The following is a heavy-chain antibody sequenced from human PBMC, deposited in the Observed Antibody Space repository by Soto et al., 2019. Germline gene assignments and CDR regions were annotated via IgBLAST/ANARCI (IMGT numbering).Heavy chain of an antibody. Sequence: ASVKVSCKASGYTFTSYGISWVRQAPGQGLEWMGWVSAYNGNTNYAQKLQGRVTMTTDTSTSTAYMELRSLRSGDTAVYYCARDRRYCISTSCYPYYCYYGSDVWGQGTRVTVSS. CDR2: VSAYNGNT. J-gene: IGHJ6*02. CDR1: GYTFTSYG. CDR3: ARDRRYCISTSCYPYYCYYGSDV. V-gene: IGHV1-18*01. D-gene: IGHD2-2*01.